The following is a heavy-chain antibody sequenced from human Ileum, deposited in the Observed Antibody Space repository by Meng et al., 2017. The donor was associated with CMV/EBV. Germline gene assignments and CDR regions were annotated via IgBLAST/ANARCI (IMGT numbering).Heavy chain of an antibody. CDR1: VDSVVCNSVT. V-gene: IGHV6-1*01. Sequence: HVLRTHAGPGLLKPSQTRSLTCAISVDSVVCNSVTWNWIRQFSARGIEWLGRTYYRSKWYNDYAVSVKSRITINPDTSKNQFSLQLNSMTPEDTAVYYCTRAYYYDSSGYYDYWGQGTLVTVSS. J-gene: IGHJ4*02. D-gene: IGHD3-22*01. CDR2: TYYRSKWYN. CDR3: TRAYYYDSSGYYDY.